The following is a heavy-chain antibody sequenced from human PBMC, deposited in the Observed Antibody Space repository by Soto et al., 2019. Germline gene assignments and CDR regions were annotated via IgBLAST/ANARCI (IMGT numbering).Heavy chain of an antibody. CDR2: ISYDGSNK. Sequence: QVQLVESGGGVVQPGRSLRLSCAASGFTFSSYGMHWVRQAPGKGLEWVAVISYDGSNKYYADSVKGRFTISRDNSKNTLYLQMNSLRGEDTAVYYCAKDTYSSGWYAGGYYYYGMDVWGQGTTVTVSS. CDR3: AKDTYSSGWYAGGYYYYGMDV. CDR1: GFTFSSYG. V-gene: IGHV3-30*18. J-gene: IGHJ6*02. D-gene: IGHD6-19*01.